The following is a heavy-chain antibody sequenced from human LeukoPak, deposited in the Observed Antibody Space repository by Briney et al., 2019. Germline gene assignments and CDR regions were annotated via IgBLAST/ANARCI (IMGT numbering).Heavy chain of an antibody. CDR1: GFTFSSYA. J-gene: IGHJ4*02. CDR3: AKLGFDSSGSHTLFDY. V-gene: IGHV3-30*18. CDR2: ISYGGRNN. D-gene: IGHD3-22*01. Sequence: GGSLRLSCAASGFTFSSYAMHWVRQGPGKGLEWVAIISYGGRNNHYADSVKGRFTISRDNSKNTLHLQMNSLRAEDTAVYYCAKLGFDSSGSHTLFDYWGQGTQVTVSS.